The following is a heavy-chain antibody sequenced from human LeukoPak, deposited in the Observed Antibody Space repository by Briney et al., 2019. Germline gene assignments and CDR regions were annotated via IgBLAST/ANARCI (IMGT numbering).Heavy chain of an antibody. J-gene: IGHJ4*02. Sequence: PGGSLRLSCAASGFTFSSYAMHWVRQAPGKGLEWVAVISYDGSNKYYADSVKGRFTISRDNSKNTLYLQMNSLRAEDTAVYYCAKVADPFDYWGQGTLVTVSS. D-gene: IGHD6-25*01. CDR2: ISYDGSNK. CDR3: AKVADPFDY. CDR1: GFTFSSYA. V-gene: IGHV3-30*04.